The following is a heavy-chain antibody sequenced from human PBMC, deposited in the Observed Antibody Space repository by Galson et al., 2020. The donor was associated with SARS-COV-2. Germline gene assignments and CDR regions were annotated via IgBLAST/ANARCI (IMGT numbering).Heavy chain of an antibody. CDR2: ISGSGGST. V-gene: IGHV3-23*01. CDR1: GFTFSSYA. D-gene: IGHD3-3*01. Sequence: GESLKISCAASGFTFSSYAMSWVRQAPGKGLEWVSAISGSGGSTYYADSVKGRFTISRDNSKNTLYLQMNSLRAEDTAVYYCAKSFGVVIRLVNPYYYYGMDVWGQGTTVTVSS. CDR3: AKSFGVVIRLVNPYYYYGMDV. J-gene: IGHJ6*02.